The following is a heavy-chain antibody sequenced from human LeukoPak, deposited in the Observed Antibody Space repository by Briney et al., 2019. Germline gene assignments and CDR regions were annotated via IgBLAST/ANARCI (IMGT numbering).Heavy chain of an antibody. V-gene: IGHV3-23*01. Sequence: GSLRLSCAASGFTFSSYAVSWVRQAPGKGLEWVSAISGSGGSTYYADSVKGRFTISRDNSKNTLYLQMNSLRAEDTAVYYCAKVPAAILIPNWFDPWGQGTLVTVSS. CDR1: GFTFSSYA. D-gene: IGHD2-2*01. J-gene: IGHJ5*02. CDR2: ISGSGGST. CDR3: AKVPAAILIPNWFDP.